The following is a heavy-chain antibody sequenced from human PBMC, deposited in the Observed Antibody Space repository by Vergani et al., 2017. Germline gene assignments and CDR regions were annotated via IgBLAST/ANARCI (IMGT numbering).Heavy chain of an antibody. Sequence: QVQLVESGGGVVQPGRSLRLSCAASGFTFGDHGIHWVRRAPGKGLEWEALISYDGTNKYYTNSVRGRFTISRDNAKISLFLQMNSLRAEDTAVYYCVREETFYDSVSDYLAGYFYHWGQGALVTVSS. CDR3: VREETFYDSVSDYLAGYFYH. CDR1: GFTFGDHG. J-gene: IGHJ1*01. V-gene: IGHV3-30-3*01. CDR2: ISYDGTNK. D-gene: IGHD3-3*01.